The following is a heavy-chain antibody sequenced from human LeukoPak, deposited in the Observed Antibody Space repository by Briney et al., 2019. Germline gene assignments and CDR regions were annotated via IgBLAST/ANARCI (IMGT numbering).Heavy chain of an antibody. CDR1: GYTFTGYY. D-gene: IGHD3-10*01. V-gene: IGHV1-8*02. CDR2: MNPNSGNT. Sequence: ASVKVSCKASGYTFTGYYVHWVRQAPGQGLEWMGWMNPNSGNTGYAQKFQGRVTMTRNTSISTAYMELSSLRSEDTAVYYCARAESTMVRGVIMGYYYYMDVWGKGTTVTISS. CDR3: ARAESTMVRGVIMGYYYYMDV. J-gene: IGHJ6*03.